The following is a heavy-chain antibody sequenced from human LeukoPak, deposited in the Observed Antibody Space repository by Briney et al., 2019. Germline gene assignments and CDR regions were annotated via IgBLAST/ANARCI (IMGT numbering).Heavy chain of an antibody. V-gene: IGHV4-59*12. CDR3: AREGSSWYWWFAP. J-gene: IGHJ5*02. Sequence: SETLSLTCTVSGGSISSYYWSWIRQPPGKGLEWIGYIYYSGSTSYNPSLKSRVTMSVDTSKNQFSLKLSSVTAADTAVYYCAREGSSWYWWFAPWGQETLVTVSS. CDR2: IYYSGST. CDR1: GGSISSYY. D-gene: IGHD6-13*01.